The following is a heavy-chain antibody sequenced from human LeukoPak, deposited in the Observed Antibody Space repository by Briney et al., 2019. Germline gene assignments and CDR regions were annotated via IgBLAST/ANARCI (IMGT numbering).Heavy chain of an antibody. CDR3: AGDSVILSLFDY. D-gene: IGHD3-10*01. J-gene: IGHJ4*02. V-gene: IGHV3-11*04. CDR2: ISSSGYTI. CDR1: GFTFSDYY. Sequence: GGSLRLSCAASGFTFSDYYVSWIRQAPGKGLEWLSYISSSGYTIYYADSVKGRFTISRDNAKNSLYLQMNSLRAEDTAVYYCAGDSVILSLFDYWGQGTLVTVSS.